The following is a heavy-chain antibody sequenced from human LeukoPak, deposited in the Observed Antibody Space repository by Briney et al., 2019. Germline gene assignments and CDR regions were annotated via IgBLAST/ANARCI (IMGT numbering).Heavy chain of an antibody. CDR3: ARHPRRVANWYFDL. CDR1: GGSISSYY. J-gene: IGHJ2*01. D-gene: IGHD3-3*01. CDR2: IYGSGTT. V-gene: IGHV4-59*08. Sequence: KPSETLSLTCTVSGGSISSYYWSWMRQPPGKGLELMGYIYGSGTTNYNPSLKSRVTISVDTSKNQFSLNLSSVTAADTAVYYCARHPRRVANWYFDLWGRGTLVTVSS.